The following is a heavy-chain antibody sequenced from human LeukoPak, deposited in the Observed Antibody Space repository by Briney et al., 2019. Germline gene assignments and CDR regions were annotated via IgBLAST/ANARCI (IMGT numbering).Heavy chain of an antibody. CDR3: AKAEYGGNYKPFEH. CDR1: GFTFDDCA. V-gene: IGHV3-43*02. D-gene: IGHD4/OR15-4a*01. CDR2: ISGDGDST. Sequence: GGSLRLSCAASGFTFDDCAMHWVRQVPGKSIEWVPLISGDGDSTYYVDSVKGRFTISRDNSKNSLYLYMDSLRTEDTALYYCAKAEYGGNYKPFEHWGQGTLVTVSS. J-gene: IGHJ4*02.